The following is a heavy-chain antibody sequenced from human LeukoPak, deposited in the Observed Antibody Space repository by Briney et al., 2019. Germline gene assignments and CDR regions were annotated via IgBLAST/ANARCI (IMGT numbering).Heavy chain of an antibody. CDR1: GGSISSGGYS. CDR2: IYHSGST. CDR3: ARVRGYDILTRDY. D-gene: IGHD3-9*01. Sequence: PSETLSLTCAVSGGSISSGGYSWSRIRQPPGKGLVCIGYIYHSGSTYYNPSLKSRVTISVDRSKNQFSLKLSSVTAADTAVYYCARVRGYDILTRDYRGQGTLVTVSS. J-gene: IGHJ4*02. V-gene: IGHV4-30-2*01.